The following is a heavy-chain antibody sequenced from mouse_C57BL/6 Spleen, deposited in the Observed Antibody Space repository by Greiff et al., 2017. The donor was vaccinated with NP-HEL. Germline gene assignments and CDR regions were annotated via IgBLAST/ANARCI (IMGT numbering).Heavy chain of an antibody. CDR3: ASGEERGQENWYFDV. CDR1: GYTFTSYW. D-gene: IGHD3-3*01. CDR2: IDPSDSYT. V-gene: IGHV1-59*01. J-gene: IGHJ1*03. Sequence: VQLQQPGAELVRPGTSVKLSCKASGYTFTSYWMHWVKQRPGQGLEWIGVIDPSDSYTNYNQKFKGKATLTVDTSSSTAYMQLSSLTSEDSAVDYCASGEERGQENWYFDVWGTGTTVTVSS.